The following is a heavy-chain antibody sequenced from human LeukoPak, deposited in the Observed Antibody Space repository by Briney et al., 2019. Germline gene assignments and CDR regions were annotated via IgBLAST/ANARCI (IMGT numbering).Heavy chain of an antibody. CDR3: ARPPQYCSSTSCYWYFDL. D-gene: IGHD2-2*01. Sequence: KTSETLSLTCTVSGGSISSYYWSWIRQPAGKGLEWIGRIYTSGSTNYNPSLKSRVTMSVDTSKNQFSLKLSSVTAADTAVYYCARPPQYCSSTSCYWYFDLWGRGTLVTVSS. J-gene: IGHJ2*01. V-gene: IGHV4-4*07. CDR2: IYTSGST. CDR1: GGSISSYY.